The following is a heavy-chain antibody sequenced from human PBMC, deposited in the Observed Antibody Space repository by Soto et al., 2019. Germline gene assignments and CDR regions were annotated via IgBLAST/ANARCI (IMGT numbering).Heavy chain of an antibody. CDR3: AHSRCGGDCLQSYSSHYYYGRDV. J-gene: IGHJ6*02. CDR2: IYWDDDK. D-gene: IGHD2-21*02. CDR1: GFSLSTGGVG. V-gene: IGHV2-5*02. Sequence: QITLKESGPSLVKPTQTLTLTCTFSGFSLSTGGVGVGWIRQPPGKALEWLALIYWDDDKRYSPSLRSRLTVTNDTSKNQVVLTMTNMDPVDTATYYCAHSRCGGDCLQSYSSHYYYGRDVWGQGTTVTVSS.